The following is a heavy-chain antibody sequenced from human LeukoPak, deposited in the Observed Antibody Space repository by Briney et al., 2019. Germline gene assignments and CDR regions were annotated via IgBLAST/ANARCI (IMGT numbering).Heavy chain of an antibody. CDR3: ASWNSSYDSSGYYYVDVFDY. Sequence: ASVKVSFKASGYTFTSYGISWVRQAPGQGLEWMGWISAYNGNTNYAQKLQGRVTMTTDTSTSTAYMELRSLRSDDSAVYYCASWNSSYDSSGYYYVDVFDYWGQGTLVTVSS. CDR2: ISAYNGNT. CDR1: GYTFTSYG. V-gene: IGHV1-18*01. D-gene: IGHD3-22*01. J-gene: IGHJ4*02.